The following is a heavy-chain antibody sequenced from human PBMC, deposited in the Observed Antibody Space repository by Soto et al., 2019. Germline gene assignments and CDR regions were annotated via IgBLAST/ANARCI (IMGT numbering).Heavy chain of an antibody. J-gene: IGHJ4*02. CDR3: SRRSSGWYFDY. Sequence: EVQLLESGGGLVQPGGSLRLSCAASGFTFSSYAMSWVRQAPGKGLEWVSVISGSGGSTYYADSVKGRFTISRDNSKNTLYLQMNSLRAEDTAVYYCSRRSSGWYFDYWGQGTLFTVSS. V-gene: IGHV3-23*01. CDR1: GFTFSSYA. CDR2: ISGSGGST. D-gene: IGHD6-19*01.